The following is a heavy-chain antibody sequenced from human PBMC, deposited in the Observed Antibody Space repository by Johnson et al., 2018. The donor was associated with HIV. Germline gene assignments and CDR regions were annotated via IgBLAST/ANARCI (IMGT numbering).Heavy chain of an antibody. CDR2: IGTAGDT. CDR3: AKDWADQDVFDI. Sequence: VQLVESGGGLVQPGGSLRLSCAASGFTFSSYDMHWVRQATGKGLEWVSAIGTAGDTYYPGSVKGRFTISRENAKNSLYLQMNSLRAGDTAIYYCAKDWADQDVFDIWGQGTMVTVSS. CDR1: GFTFSSYD. D-gene: IGHD3-16*01. J-gene: IGHJ3*02. V-gene: IGHV3-13*01.